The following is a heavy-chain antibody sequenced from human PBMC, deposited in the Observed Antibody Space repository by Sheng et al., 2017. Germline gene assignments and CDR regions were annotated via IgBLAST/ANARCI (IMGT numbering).Heavy chain of an antibody. CDR2: ISGSGGST. CDR3: AKIDSSIAVAGRPFDY. V-gene: IGHV3-23*01. CDR1: GFTFSSYA. D-gene: IGHD6-19*01. Sequence: EVQLLESGGGLVQPGGSLRLSCAASGFTFSSYAMSWVRQAPGKGLEWVSAISGSGGSTYYADSVKGRFTISRDNSKNTLYLQMNSLRAEDTAVYYCAKIDSSIAVAGRPFDYWGQGTLVTVSS. J-gene: IGHJ4*02.